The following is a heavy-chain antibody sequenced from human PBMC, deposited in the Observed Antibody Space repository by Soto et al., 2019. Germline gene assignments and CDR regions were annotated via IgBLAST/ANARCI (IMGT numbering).Heavy chain of an antibody. CDR3: AVGYCSGGSRNTRCDAFDI. D-gene: IGHD2-15*01. J-gene: IGHJ3*02. V-gene: IGHV1-2*04. CDR2: INPNSGGT. CDR1: GYTFTGYY. Sequence: GASVKVSCKASGYTFTGYYMHWVRQAPGQGLEWMGWINPNSGGTNYAQKFQGWVTMTRDTSISTAYMELSRLRSDDTAVYYCAVGYCSGGSRNTRCDAFDIWGQGTMVTVSS.